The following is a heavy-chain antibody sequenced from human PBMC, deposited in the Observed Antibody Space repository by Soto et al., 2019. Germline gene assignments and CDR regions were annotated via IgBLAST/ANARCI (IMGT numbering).Heavy chain of an antibody. Sequence: PGGSLRLSCAASGFTFSSYAMSWVRQAPGKGLEWASAISGSGGSTYYADSVKGRFTISRDNSKNTLYLQMNSLRAEDTAVYYCAKGSWLTYCGGDCYSDNGMDVWGQGTTVTVSS. J-gene: IGHJ6*02. CDR1: GFTFSSYA. V-gene: IGHV3-23*01. D-gene: IGHD2-21*02. CDR2: ISGSGGST. CDR3: AKGSWLTYCGGDCYSDNGMDV.